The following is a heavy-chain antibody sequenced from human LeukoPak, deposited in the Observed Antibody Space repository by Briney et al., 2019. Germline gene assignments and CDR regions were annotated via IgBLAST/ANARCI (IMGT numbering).Heavy chain of an antibody. V-gene: IGHV4-34*01. D-gene: IGHD3-22*01. J-gene: IGHJ4*02. CDR3: ASLDSSYYYDSSGYYYQPGY. CDR2: INHSGST. Sequence: SETLSLXCAVYGGSFSGYYWRWIRQPPGKGLEWIGEINHSGSTNYNPSLKSRVTISVDTSKNQFSLKLSSVTAAGTAVYYCASLDSSYYYDSSGYYYQPGYWGQGTLVTVSS. CDR1: GGSFSGYY.